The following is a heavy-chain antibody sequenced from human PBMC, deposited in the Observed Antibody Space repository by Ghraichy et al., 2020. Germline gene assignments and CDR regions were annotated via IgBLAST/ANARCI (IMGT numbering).Heavy chain of an antibody. D-gene: IGHD6-13*01. V-gene: IGHV4-59*01. Sequence: SETLSLTCTVSGGSINSYYWSWIRQPPGKGMEWIGYLSNSGSTNYNPSLKSRVTISVDTSKNQFSLKLSSVTAADTAVYYCARAIYSSSWYWFDPWGQGTLVTVSS. CDR2: LSNSGST. CDR3: ARAIYSSSWYWFDP. CDR1: GGSINSYY. J-gene: IGHJ5*02.